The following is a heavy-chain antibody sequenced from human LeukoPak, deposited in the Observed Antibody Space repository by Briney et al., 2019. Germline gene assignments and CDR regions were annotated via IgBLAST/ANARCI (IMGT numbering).Heavy chain of an antibody. D-gene: IGHD4-17*01. V-gene: IGHV3-23*01. CDR3: AKDVDYGDYVVY. CDR2: ISSSGDRT. Sequence: GGSLRLSCAASGFTFSNYAMSWVRQAPGRGPEWVSAISSSGDRTYYADSVKGRFTISRDNTKNTLYLQMNSLRAEDTAIYYCAKDVDYGDYVVYWGQGTRVTVSS. J-gene: IGHJ4*02. CDR1: GFTFSNYA.